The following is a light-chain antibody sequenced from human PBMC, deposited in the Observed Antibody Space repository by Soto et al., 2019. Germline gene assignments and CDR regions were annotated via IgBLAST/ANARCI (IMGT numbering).Light chain of an antibody. J-gene: IGLJ1*01. CDR1: SFNIGFNY. CDR2: RND. Sequence: QTVVTQPPSASGTPGQTVTISCSGSSFNIGFNYVYWYQQLPGMAPKLLIHRNDERPSGVPDRFSGSKSGTSASLAISGLRSEDEAEYYCAAWDDSLSGGVFGTGTKLTVL. CDR3: AAWDDSLSGGV. V-gene: IGLV1-47*02.